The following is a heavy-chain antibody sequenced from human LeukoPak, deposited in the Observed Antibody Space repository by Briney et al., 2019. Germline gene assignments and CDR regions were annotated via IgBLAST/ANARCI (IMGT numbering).Heavy chain of an antibody. Sequence: GASVKVSCKASGYTFTSYYMHWVRQAPGQGLEWMGIINPSGGSTSYAQKFQGRVTMTRDTSTSTVYMELSSLRSEDTAVYYCARTQGGSWSYGGDWFDPWGQGTLVTVSS. D-gene: IGHD6-13*01. J-gene: IGHJ5*02. CDR2: INPSGGST. CDR3: ARTQGGSWSYGGDWFDP. CDR1: GYTFTSYY. V-gene: IGHV1-46*01.